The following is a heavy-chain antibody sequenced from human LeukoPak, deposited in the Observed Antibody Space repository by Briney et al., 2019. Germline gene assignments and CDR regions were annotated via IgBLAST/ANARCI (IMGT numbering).Heavy chain of an antibody. D-gene: IGHD3-16*01. CDR3: ARVQPGIGILGGEYYFDY. Sequence: GASVKVSCKASGYTFTSYGISWVRQAPGQGLEWMGWISAYNSNTNYAQKLQGRVTMATDTSTSTAYMELRSLRSDDTAVYYCARVQPGIGILGGEYYFDYWGQGTLVTVSS. J-gene: IGHJ4*02. V-gene: IGHV1-18*01. CDR2: ISAYNSNT. CDR1: GYTFTSYG.